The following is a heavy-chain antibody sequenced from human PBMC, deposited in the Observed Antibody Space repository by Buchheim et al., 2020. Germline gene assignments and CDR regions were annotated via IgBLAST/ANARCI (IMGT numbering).Heavy chain of an antibody. CDR3: ANRIATRAEWFDP. Sequence: QVQLQESGPGLVKPSGTLSLTCAVSGGSISSSNWWSWVRQPPGKGLEWIGEISHRGTTNYNPSLKSRVPISADQSQKQASLKLTSVTAADTAVYYCANRIATRAEWFDPWGQGTL. CDR2: ISHRGTT. V-gene: IGHV4-4*02. J-gene: IGHJ5*02. D-gene: IGHD6-6*01. CDR1: GGSISSSNW.